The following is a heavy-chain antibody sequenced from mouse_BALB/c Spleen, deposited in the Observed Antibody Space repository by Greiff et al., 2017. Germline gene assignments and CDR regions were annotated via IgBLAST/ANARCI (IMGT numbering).Heavy chain of an antibody. V-gene: IGHV5-6-5*01. J-gene: IGHJ2*01. CDR2: ISSGGST. D-gene: IGHD1-1*02. CDR3: ARELFDYFDY. Sequence: EVKLEESGGGLVKPGGSLKLSCAASGFTFSSYAMSWVRQTPEKRLEWVASISSGGSTYYPDSVKGRFTISRDNARNILYLQMSSLRSEDTAMYYCARELFDYFDYWGQGTTLTVSS. CDR1: GFTFSSYA.